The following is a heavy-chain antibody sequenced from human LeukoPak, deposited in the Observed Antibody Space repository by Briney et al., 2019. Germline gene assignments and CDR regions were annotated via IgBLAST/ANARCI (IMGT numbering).Heavy chain of an antibody. J-gene: IGHJ4*02. CDR3: AREGSSYAPSGPFYFDY. CDR1: GFTFSSSD. Sequence: GGSLRLSCAASGFTFSSSDMNWVRQAPGKGLEWVSYISSSGSTKNYADSVKGRFTTSRDNAKNSLYLQMNSLRAEDTAVYYCAREGSSYAPSGPFYFDYWGQGTLVTVSS. V-gene: IGHV3-48*03. CDR2: ISSSGSTK. D-gene: IGHD1-26*01.